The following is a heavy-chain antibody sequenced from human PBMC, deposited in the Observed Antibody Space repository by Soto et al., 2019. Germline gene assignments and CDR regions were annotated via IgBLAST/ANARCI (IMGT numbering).Heavy chain of an antibody. CDR1: GGSISSCSYY. V-gene: IGHV4-39*01. CDR2: IYYSGST. CDR3: AGAVEDFWSGVHYYMDV. Sequence: SETLSLTCTVSGGSISSCSYYWGWIRQPPGKGLEWIGSIYYSGSTYYNPSLKSRVTISGDTSKKQFSLKLSFVTAADTAVYYCAGAVEDFWSGVHYYMDVWGKGTTVTVSS. J-gene: IGHJ6*03. D-gene: IGHD3-3*01.